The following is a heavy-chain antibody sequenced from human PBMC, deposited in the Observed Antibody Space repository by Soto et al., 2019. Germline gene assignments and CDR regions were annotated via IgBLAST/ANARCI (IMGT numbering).Heavy chain of an antibody. CDR3: AKGQYYDILAWDY. CDR1: GFTFSSYA. J-gene: IGHJ4*02. CDR2: ISGSGGST. Sequence: PGGSLSLSCAPSGFTFSSYAMTWVRQAPGKGLEWVSAISGSGGSTYYADSVKGRFTISRDNSKNTLYLQMNSLRAEDTAVYYCAKGQYYDILAWDYWGQGTLVTVSS. D-gene: IGHD3-9*01. V-gene: IGHV3-23*01.